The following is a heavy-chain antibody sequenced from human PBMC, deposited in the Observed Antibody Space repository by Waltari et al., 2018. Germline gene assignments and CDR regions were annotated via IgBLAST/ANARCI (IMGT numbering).Heavy chain of an antibody. CDR2: FNPNSGGT. V-gene: IGHV1-2*06. Sequence: QVQLVQSGAEVKKPGASVKVSCKASGYTFTGYYMHWVRQAPGQGLEWMGRFNPNSGGTNYAQNFQGRVTMTRDTSISTAYMELSRLRSDDTAVYYCAREWVYDSSGRIPRAYAFDIWGQGTMVTVSS. J-gene: IGHJ3*02. D-gene: IGHD3-22*01. CDR1: GYTFTGYY. CDR3: AREWVYDSSGRIPRAYAFDI.